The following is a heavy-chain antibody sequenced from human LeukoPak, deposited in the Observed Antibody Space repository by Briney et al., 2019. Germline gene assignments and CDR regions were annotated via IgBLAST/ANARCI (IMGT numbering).Heavy chain of an antibody. V-gene: IGHV1-18*01. Sequence: ASVKVSCKASGYTFNSYGISWVRQAPGQGLEWMGWISAYNGNTNYAQKLQTRVTMTTDTSTSTAYMELRSLRSDDTAVYYCAREFCNGGSCYSGSFDPWGQGTLVTVSS. CDR2: ISAYNGNT. CDR3: AREFCNGGSCYSGSFDP. D-gene: IGHD2-15*01. CDR1: GYTFNSYG. J-gene: IGHJ5*02.